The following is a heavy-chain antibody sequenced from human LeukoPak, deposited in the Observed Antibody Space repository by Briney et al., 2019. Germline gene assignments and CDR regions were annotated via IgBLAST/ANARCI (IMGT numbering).Heavy chain of an antibody. CDR2: MNPNSGNT. Sequence: ASVKVSCKASGYTFTSYDINWVRQATGQGLEWMGWMNPNSGNTGYAQKFQGRVTITRNTSISTAYMELSSLRSEDTAVYYCAREYYDFWSGYYTLDVWGQGTLVTVSS. J-gene: IGHJ4*02. V-gene: IGHV1-8*01. CDR3: AREYYDFWSGYYTLDV. CDR1: GYTFTSYD. D-gene: IGHD3-3*01.